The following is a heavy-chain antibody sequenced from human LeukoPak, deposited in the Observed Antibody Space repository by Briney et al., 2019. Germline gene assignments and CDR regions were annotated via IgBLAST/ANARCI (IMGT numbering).Heavy chain of an antibody. J-gene: IGHJ4*02. Sequence: PSETLSLTCTVSGGSISTYYWSWIRQPPGKGLEWIGYIYYSGSTYYNPSLKSRVTISVDTSKNQFSLKLSSVTAADTAVYYCARAEYQLLFDYWGQGTLVTVSS. CDR1: GGSISTYY. V-gene: IGHV4-59*06. D-gene: IGHD2-2*01. CDR3: ARAEYQLLFDY. CDR2: IYYSGST.